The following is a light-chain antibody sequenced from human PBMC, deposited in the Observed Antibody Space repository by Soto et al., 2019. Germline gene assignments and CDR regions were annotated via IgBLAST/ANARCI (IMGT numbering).Light chain of an antibody. J-gene: IGLJ2*01. CDR3: SAHAGLNNVL. CDR1: SSDVGGYKY. Sequence: QSALTQPPSASGSPGQSVTISCTGTSSDVGGYKYVSWYQQKSGKAPKLIIYEVNERPSGVPDRFSGSKSDNTASLTVSGLQAEDEADYYCSAHAGLNNVLFGGGTKLTVL. CDR2: EVN. V-gene: IGLV2-8*01.